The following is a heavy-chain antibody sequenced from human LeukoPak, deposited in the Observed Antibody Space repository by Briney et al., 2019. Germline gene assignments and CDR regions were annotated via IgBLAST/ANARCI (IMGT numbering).Heavy chain of an antibody. V-gene: IGHV4-34*09. CDR3: AREKRLRGTDWFDS. Sequence: PSETLSLTCAVYGGSFSGYYWSWIRQPPGKGLEWIGYIHYSGNSDYNPSLKSRLAMSVDTSKNRFSLNLSSVTAADTAVYYCAREKRLRGTDWFDSWGQGTLVTVSS. CDR2: IHYSGNS. CDR1: GGSFSGYY. J-gene: IGHJ5*01. D-gene: IGHD1-1*01.